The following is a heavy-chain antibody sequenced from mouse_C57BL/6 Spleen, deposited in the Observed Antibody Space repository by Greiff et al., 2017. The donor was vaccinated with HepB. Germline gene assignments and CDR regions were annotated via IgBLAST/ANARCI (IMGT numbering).Heavy chain of an antibody. V-gene: IGHV1-82*01. J-gene: IGHJ4*01. CDR3: ARYGQLRLQDAMDY. D-gene: IGHD3-2*02. CDR2: IYPGDGDT. CDR1: GYAFSSSW. Sequence: QVQLQQSGPELVKPGASVKISCKASGYAFSSSWMNWVKQRPGKGLEWIGRIYPGDGDTNYNGKFKGKATLTADKSSSTAYMQLSSLTSEDSAVYFCARYGQLRLQDAMDYWGQGTSVTVSS.